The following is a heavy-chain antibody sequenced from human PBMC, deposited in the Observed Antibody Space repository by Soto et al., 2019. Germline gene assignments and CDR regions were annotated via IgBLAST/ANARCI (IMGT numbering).Heavy chain of an antibody. V-gene: IGHV3-48*02. CDR1: GFTFSSYS. CDR2: ISSSSSAI. CDR3: ARDALRFLEWLPPFDY. Sequence: GGSLRLSCAASGFTFSSYSMNWVRQAPGKGLEWVSYISSSSSAIYYADSVKGRFTISRDNAKNSLYLQMNSLRDEDTAVYYCARDALRFLEWLPPFDYWGQGTLVTVSS. J-gene: IGHJ4*02. D-gene: IGHD3-3*01.